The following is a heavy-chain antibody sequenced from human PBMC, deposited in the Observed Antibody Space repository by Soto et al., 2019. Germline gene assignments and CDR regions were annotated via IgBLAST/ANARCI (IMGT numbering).Heavy chain of an antibody. J-gene: IGHJ2*01. CDR2: IKQDGSEK. CDR3: ARQSMVRGGINCYFDL. Sequence: EVQLVESGGGLVQPGGSLRLSCAASGFTFSSYWMSWVRQAPGKGLEWVANIKQDGSEKYYVDSVKCRFTISRDNAKNSLYLQMNSLRSEDTAVYYCARQSMVRGGINCYFDLWGRGTLVTVSS. D-gene: IGHD3-10*01. V-gene: IGHV3-7*03. CDR1: GFTFSSYW.